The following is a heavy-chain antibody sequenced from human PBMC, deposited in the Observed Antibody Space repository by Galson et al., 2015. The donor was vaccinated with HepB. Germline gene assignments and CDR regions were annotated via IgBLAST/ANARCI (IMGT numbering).Heavy chain of an antibody. V-gene: IGHV4-4*07. CDR2: IYTSGST. D-gene: IGHD2-15*01. CDR3: ASYCSGGSCSGRGSYFDY. J-gene: IGHJ4*02. Sequence: SETLSLTCTVSGGSISSSYWSWIRQPAGKGLEWIGRIYTSGSTNYNPSLKSRVTMSVDTSKNQFSLKLSSVTAADTAVYYCASYCSGGSCSGRGSYFDYWGQGTLVTVSS. CDR1: GGSISSSY.